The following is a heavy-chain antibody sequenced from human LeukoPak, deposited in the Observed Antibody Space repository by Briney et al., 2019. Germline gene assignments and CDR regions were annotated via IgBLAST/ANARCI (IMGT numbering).Heavy chain of an antibody. Sequence: ASVKVSCKTSGYTFTTYAITWVRQAPGQGLEWMGWISTYNGDTNYAQKLQGRVTMTTDTSTSTAYMELRSLRSDDTAVYYCARDRYGSGSYYRVWGQGTLVTVSS. CDR3: ARDRYGSGSYYRV. V-gene: IGHV1-18*01. D-gene: IGHD3-10*01. J-gene: IGHJ4*02. CDR1: GYTFTTYA. CDR2: ISTYNGDT.